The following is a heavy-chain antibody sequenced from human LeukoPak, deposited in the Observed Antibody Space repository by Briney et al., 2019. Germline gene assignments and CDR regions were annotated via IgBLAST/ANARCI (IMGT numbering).Heavy chain of an antibody. D-gene: IGHD5-18*01. Sequence: GGSLRLSCAASGFTFSSYSMNWVRQAPGKGLEWVSSISSSSSYIYYADSVKGRFTISRDNAKNSLYLQMNSLRAEDTAVYYCAKGDGRFRYSYGIYWGQGTLVTVSS. CDR1: GFTFSSYS. V-gene: IGHV3-21*01. CDR3: AKGDGRFRYSYGIY. CDR2: ISSSSSYI. J-gene: IGHJ4*02.